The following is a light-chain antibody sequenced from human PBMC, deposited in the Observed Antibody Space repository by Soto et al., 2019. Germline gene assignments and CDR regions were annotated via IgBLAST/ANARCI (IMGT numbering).Light chain of an antibody. J-gene: IGLJ1*01. V-gene: IGLV2-14*01. CDR1: SSDVGGYNY. Sequence: QSVLTQPASVSGSPGQSITISCTGTSSDVGGYNYVSWYQQHPGKAPKLMIYDVSNRPSGVSNRFSGSKSGNTASLTFSGLQAEDEADYYCSSYTSSSTRVFGTGTKVTV. CDR3: SSYTSSSTRV. CDR2: DVS.